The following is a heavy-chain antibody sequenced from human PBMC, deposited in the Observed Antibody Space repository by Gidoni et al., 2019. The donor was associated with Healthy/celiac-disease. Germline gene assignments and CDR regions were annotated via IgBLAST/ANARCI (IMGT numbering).Heavy chain of an antibody. V-gene: IGHV4-39*01. CDR1: GGSISSSSYY. D-gene: IGHD3-10*01. Sequence: QLQLQESGPGLVKPSETLSLTCTVSGGSISSSSYYWGWIRQPPGKGLEWIGSIYYSGSTYYNPSLKSRVTISVDTSKNQFSLKLSSVTAADTAVYYCARYLNYYSSGSSYYFDYWGQGTLVTVSS. CDR3: ARYLNYYSSGSSYYFDY. CDR2: IYYSGST. J-gene: IGHJ4*02.